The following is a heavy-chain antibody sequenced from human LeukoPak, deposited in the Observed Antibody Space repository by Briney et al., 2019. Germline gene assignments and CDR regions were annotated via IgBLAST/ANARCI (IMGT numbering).Heavy chain of an antibody. CDR2: ISPNSGDT. Sequence: GASAKVSCKASGYTFTGYLMHWVRQAPGQGLEWMGWISPNSGDTKYAQNFQGRVTMTRDTSISTAYMEVSRLRSDDTAVYYCVRGLTTVATWLYLWGRGTLVTVSS. V-gene: IGHV1-2*02. CDR3: VRGLTTVATWLYL. D-gene: IGHD4-23*01. CDR1: GYTFTGYL. J-gene: IGHJ2*01.